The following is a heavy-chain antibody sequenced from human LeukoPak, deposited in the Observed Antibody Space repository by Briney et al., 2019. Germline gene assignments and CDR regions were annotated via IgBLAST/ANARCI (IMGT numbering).Heavy chain of an antibody. Sequence: ASVKVSCKASGGTFSSYAISWVRQAPGQGLEWMGRIIPILGIANYAQKFQGRVTITADKSTSTAYMELSSLRSEDTAVYYCARVPGIAAAGVYGMDVWGQGTTVTVSS. D-gene: IGHD6-13*01. CDR2: IIPILGIA. CDR1: GGTFSSYA. J-gene: IGHJ6*02. CDR3: ARVPGIAAAGVYGMDV. V-gene: IGHV1-69*04.